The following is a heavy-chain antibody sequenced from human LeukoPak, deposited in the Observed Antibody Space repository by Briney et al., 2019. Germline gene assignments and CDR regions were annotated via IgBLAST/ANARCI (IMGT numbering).Heavy chain of an antibody. Sequence: PGGSLRLSCAASGFTFSIYSVNWVRQAPGKGLEWVSYISSSSSTIYYADSVKGRFTISRDNAKTSLYLQMSSLRAEDTAVYYCARGWGSSSYHAFDFWGQGTMITVSS. D-gene: IGHD3-22*01. CDR2: ISSSSSTI. J-gene: IGHJ3*01. V-gene: IGHV3-48*04. CDR3: ARGWGSSSYHAFDF. CDR1: GFTFSIYS.